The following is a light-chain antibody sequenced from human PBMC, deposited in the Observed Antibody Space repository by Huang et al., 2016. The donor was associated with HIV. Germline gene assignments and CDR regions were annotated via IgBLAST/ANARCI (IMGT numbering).Light chain of an antibody. J-gene: IGKJ1*01. CDR2: GTV. CDR3: QHYGSA. V-gene: IGKV3-20*01. CDR1: QSVRDSY. Sequence: EVVLTQSPGTLSLSPGERATLSCRASQSVRDSYTSWYQHKPGQAPRLLMYGTVRRAAGIPDRFSGSGSGTDFTLTISRLEPEDSAVYYCQHYGSAFGQGTKVEIK.